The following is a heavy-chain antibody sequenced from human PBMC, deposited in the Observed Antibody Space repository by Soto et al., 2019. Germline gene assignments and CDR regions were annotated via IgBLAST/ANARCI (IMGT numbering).Heavy chain of an antibody. CDR1: GGSISSSSYY. V-gene: IGHV4-39*01. CDR3: ARQTGGDPQRYLDL. Sequence: QLQLQESGPGLAKPSETLSLTCTVSGGSISSSSYYWGWIRQPPGKGLEWIGSIYYSGSTYYNPSLKSRVTISVDTSKNQFSLKLSSVTAADTSVYYCARQTGGDPQRYLDLWGRGTLVTVSS. D-gene: IGHD3-16*01. J-gene: IGHJ2*01. CDR2: IYYSGST.